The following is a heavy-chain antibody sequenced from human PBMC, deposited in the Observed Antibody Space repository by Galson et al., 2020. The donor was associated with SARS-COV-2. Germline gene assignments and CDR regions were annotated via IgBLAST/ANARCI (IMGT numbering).Heavy chain of an antibody. V-gene: IGHV2-70*01. CDR3: ARRRVEMATIGECYYSGMDV. J-gene: IGHJ6*04. D-gene: IGHD5-12*01. CDR1: GFSLITSGMC. Sequence: SGPTLVKPTHTLTLTCTFSGFSLITSGMCVSWIRQPPGKALEWLALIDWDDDKYYSTSLKTMLTISKDTSKNQVVLTMTNMYPVDTATYYCARRRVEMATIGECYYSGMDVWSKGTTTAVSS. CDR2: IDWDDDK.